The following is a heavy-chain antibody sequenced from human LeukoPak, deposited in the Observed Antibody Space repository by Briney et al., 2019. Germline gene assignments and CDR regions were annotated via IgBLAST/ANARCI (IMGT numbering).Heavy chain of an antibody. CDR3: AHSPYDSSGYLIIPLVFDY. Sequence: PGGSLRLSCAAAGFTFSSYWMHWVRHAPGKGLLWVSRINSDGTSTYYADSVKGRFTIPRDNSKTTLYLQMNRMRAEDTAIYYCAHSPYDSSGYLIIPLVFDYWGQGTLVTVSS. CDR1: GFTFSSYW. D-gene: IGHD3-22*01. V-gene: IGHV3-74*01. J-gene: IGHJ4*02. CDR2: INSDGTST.